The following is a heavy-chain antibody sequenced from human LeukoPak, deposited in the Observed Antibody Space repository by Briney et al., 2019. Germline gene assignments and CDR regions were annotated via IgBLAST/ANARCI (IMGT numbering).Heavy chain of an antibody. CDR3: ARRRDLYSGSYYPFNY. V-gene: IGHV5-51*01. Sequence: GESLKISCKGSGYRFTNYWIGWVRQMPGKGLEWMGIIYPGDSETRYSPSFQGQVTISADKSISTAYLQWSSLKASDTAMYYCARRRDLYSGSYYPFNYWGQGTLVTVSS. CDR2: IYPGDSET. CDR1: GYRFTNYW. J-gene: IGHJ4*02. D-gene: IGHD1-26*01.